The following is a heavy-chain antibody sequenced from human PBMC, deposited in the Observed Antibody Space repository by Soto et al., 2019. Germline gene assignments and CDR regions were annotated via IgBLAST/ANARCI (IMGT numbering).Heavy chain of an antibody. V-gene: IGHV3-74*01. CDR2: IHSDGSST. CDR3: ARGQWGAFDL. D-gene: IGHD1-26*01. J-gene: IGHJ3*01. Sequence: DVQLVESGGGSVQPGGSLSLSCAATGFTFSYYWMHWVRQAPGKGLVWVSRIHSDGSSTTDADSVKGRFTISRDNAKKTLYLQMNSLGAEDTAVYYCARGQWGAFDLWGQGTMVTVAS. CDR1: GFTFSYYW.